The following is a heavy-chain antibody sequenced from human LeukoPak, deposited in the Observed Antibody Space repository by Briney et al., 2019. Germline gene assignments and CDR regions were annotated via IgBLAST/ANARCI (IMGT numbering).Heavy chain of an antibody. J-gene: IGHJ4*02. Sequence: PSETLSLTCTVSGGSISSYYWSWIRQPPGKGLEWIGYIYYSGSTNYNPSLKSRVTISVDTSKNQFSLKLSSVTAADTAVYYCARVTSIGAGTDWGQGTLVTVSS. V-gene: IGHV4-59*01. CDR2: IYYSGST. D-gene: IGHD1-1*01. CDR3: ARVTSIGAGTD. CDR1: GGSISSYY.